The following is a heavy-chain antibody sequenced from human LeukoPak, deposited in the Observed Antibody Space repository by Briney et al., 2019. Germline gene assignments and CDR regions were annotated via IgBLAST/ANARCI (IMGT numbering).Heavy chain of an antibody. CDR2: IIPIFGTA. Sequence: SVKVSCKASGGTFSSYAIGWVRQAPGQGLEWMGGIIPIFGTANYAQKFQGRVTITTDDSTSTAYVELSSLRSEDTDVYYCARSIVVVPAAILGFDYWGQGTLVTVSS. D-gene: IGHD2-2*02. CDR3: ARSIVVVPAAILGFDY. J-gene: IGHJ4*02. V-gene: IGHV1-69*05. CDR1: GGTFSSYA.